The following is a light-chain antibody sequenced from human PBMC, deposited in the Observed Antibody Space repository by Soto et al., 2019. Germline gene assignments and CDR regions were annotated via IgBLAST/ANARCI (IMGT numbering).Light chain of an antibody. CDR2: TAS. CDR3: QQSYDTPYT. Sequence: DIQMTQSPSSLSASVGDRVTITCRASQTISSYFNWYQHKPGKAPELLIYTASSLQSGVPSRFRGSISGTDFTLTISSLQPEDFATYYCQQSYDTPYTFGQGTKLEI. J-gene: IGKJ2*01. CDR1: QTISSY. V-gene: IGKV1-39*01.